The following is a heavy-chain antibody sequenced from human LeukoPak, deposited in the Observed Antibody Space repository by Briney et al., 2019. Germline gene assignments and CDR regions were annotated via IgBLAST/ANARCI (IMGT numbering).Heavy chain of an antibody. Sequence: GGSLRLSCAASGFTFSDYYMSWIRQAPGKGLEWVSYISRSGNTIYYADPVKGRFTISRDSSKNTVYLQMNSLRVEDTAVYYCARGYTVGFGRWGQGTLVTVSS. CDR2: ISRSGNTI. CDR1: GFTFSDYY. CDR3: ARGYTVGFGR. D-gene: IGHD1-14*01. V-gene: IGHV3-11*01. J-gene: IGHJ5*02.